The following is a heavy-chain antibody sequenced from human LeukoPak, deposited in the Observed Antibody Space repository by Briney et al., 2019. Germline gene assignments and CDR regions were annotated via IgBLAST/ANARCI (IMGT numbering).Heavy chain of an antibody. Sequence: PGGSLRLSCAASGCTFSNAWMSWVRQAPGKGLEWVGRIKSKTDGGTTDYAAPVKGRFTISRDDSKNTLYLQMNSLKASDTAMYYCARQRGASGSVNWFDPWGQGTLVTVSS. CDR3: ARQRGASGSVNWFDP. CDR1: GCTFSNAW. CDR2: IKSKTDGGTT. D-gene: IGHD3-10*01. V-gene: IGHV3-15*01. J-gene: IGHJ5*02.